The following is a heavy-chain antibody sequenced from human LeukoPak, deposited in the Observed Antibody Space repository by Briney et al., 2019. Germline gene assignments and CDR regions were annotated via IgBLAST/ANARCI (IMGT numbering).Heavy chain of an antibody. CDR3: ARGVRSIAAANFDY. CDR1: GGSISSYY. Sequence: SETLSLTCTVSGGSISSYYWSWIRQPPGKGLEWIGYIYYSGSTNYNPSLKSRVTISVDTSKNQFSLKLSSVTAADTAVYYCARGVRSIAAANFDYWGQGTLVTVSS. D-gene: IGHD6-13*01. V-gene: IGHV4-59*01. CDR2: IYYSGST. J-gene: IGHJ4*02.